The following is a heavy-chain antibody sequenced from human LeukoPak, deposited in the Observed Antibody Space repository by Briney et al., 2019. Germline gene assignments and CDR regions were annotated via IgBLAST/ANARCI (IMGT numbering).Heavy chain of an antibody. D-gene: IGHD3-3*01. J-gene: IGHJ4*02. Sequence: GGSLRLSCAASGFTFSSYAMSWVRQAPGKGLEWVSAISGSGGSAYYADSVKGRFTISRDNSKNTLYLQMNSLRAEDTAVYYCAKDRFLEWLLWDYWGQGTLVTVSS. CDR1: GFTFSSYA. CDR3: AKDRFLEWLLWDY. V-gene: IGHV3-23*01. CDR2: ISGSGGSA.